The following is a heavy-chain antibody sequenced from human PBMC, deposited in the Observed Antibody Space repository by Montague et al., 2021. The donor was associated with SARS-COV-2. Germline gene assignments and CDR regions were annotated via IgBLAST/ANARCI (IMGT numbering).Heavy chain of an antibody. J-gene: IGHJ6*02. CDR3: ARGSWHIVVVTAIRGGYYGMDV. CDR2: INQSGSN. D-gene: IGHD2-21*02. V-gene: IGHV4-34*01. CDR1: GGSFSGYY. Sequence: SETLSLTCAVYGGSFSGYYCSWISHPPGKGLEWIGEINQSGSNXXXPSXXXRVTISVDTSKNQFSLKLSSVTAADTAVYYCARGSWHIVVVTAIRGGYYGMDVWGQGTTVTVSS.